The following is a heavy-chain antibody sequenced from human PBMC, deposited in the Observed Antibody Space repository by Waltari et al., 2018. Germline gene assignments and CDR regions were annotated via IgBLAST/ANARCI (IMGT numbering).Heavy chain of an antibody. CDR3: AKESGGYDHPYFDQ. J-gene: IGHJ4*02. CDR2: VIPVSGTT. V-gene: IGHV1-69*06. D-gene: IGHD5-12*01. Sequence: QVQLVQSGAEVRKPGASVKVSCKASGYTFSNYGIAWVGQAPGQGLAWVGSVIPVSGTTSSAQRFQGRVSNTSDKSTTTIHMELNSLTSDDAAVYYCAKESGGYDHPYFDQWGQGTLVTVSS. CDR1: GYTFSNYG.